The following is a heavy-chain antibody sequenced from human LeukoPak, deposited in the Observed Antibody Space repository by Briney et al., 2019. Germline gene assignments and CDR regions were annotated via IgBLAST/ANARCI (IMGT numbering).Heavy chain of an antibody. CDR1: GLNFRDYY. J-gene: IGHJ4*02. V-gene: IGHV3-11*04. Sequence: PGGSLRLSCAASGLNFRDYYMGWIRQAPGKGLEWISYITDNGGNSFYADSVKGRFTISRDNAKHSLYLQMNSLRAEDTAVYYCARETYYDFWSGYQVPFDYWGQGTLVTVSS. CDR3: ARETYYDFWSGYQVPFDY. CDR2: ITDNGGNS. D-gene: IGHD3-3*01.